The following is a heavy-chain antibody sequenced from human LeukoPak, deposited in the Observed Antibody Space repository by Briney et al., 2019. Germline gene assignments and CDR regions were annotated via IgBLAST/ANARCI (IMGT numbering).Heavy chain of an antibody. D-gene: IGHD6-19*01. CDR3: ARLAVAAGYYYGMDV. CDR1: GYTFTSYA. Sequence: ASVTVSCTASGYTFTSYAMHWVRQAPGQRLEWMGWINAGNGNTKYSQKFQGRVTITRDTSASTAYMELSSLRSEDTAAYYCARLAVAAGYYYGMDVWGQGTTVTVSS. V-gene: IGHV1-3*01. CDR2: INAGNGNT. J-gene: IGHJ6*02.